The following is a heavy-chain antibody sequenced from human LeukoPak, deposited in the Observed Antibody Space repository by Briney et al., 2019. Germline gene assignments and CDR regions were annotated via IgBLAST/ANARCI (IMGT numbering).Heavy chain of an antibody. Sequence: GGSLRLSCSASGFTFSDYKMNWVRQAPGKGLEWVSSITSSSSFIYYADSMKGRFTVSRDNAKKLLYLQMDSLRAEDTAVYFCAREPTTVTTLSHFDYWGQGTLVTASS. CDR1: GFTFSDYK. D-gene: IGHD4-17*01. CDR2: ITSSSSFI. V-gene: IGHV3-21*01. CDR3: AREPTTVTTLSHFDY. J-gene: IGHJ4*02.